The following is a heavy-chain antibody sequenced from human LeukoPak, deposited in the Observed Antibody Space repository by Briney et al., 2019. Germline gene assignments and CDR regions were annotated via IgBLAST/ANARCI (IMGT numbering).Heavy chain of an antibody. V-gene: IGHV3-23*01. CDR3: AKYGHPFQDDSSGYN. Sequence: GGSLRLSCAASGFTFSRYAMSWVRQAPGEGLEWVSAISGSGAGTYYADSVKGRFTISRDNSKNTLYLQMNSLRAEDTAVYYCAKYGHPFQDDSSGYNWGQGNLVTVSS. CDR1: GFTFSRYA. CDR2: ISGSGAGT. J-gene: IGHJ4*02. D-gene: IGHD3-22*01.